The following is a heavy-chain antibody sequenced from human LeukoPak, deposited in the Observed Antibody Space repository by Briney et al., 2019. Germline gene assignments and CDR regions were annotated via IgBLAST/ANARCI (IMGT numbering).Heavy chain of an antibody. Sequence: GRSLRLSCAASGFTFSSYGMHWVRQAPGKGLEWVAFIRYDGSNKYYADSVKGRFTISRDNSKNTLYLQMNSLRAEDTAVYYCAKDYLYYGSGSYYDYWGQGTLVTVSS. J-gene: IGHJ4*02. CDR1: GFTFSSYG. D-gene: IGHD3-10*01. CDR3: AKDYLYYGSGSYYDY. V-gene: IGHV3-30*02. CDR2: IRYDGSNK.